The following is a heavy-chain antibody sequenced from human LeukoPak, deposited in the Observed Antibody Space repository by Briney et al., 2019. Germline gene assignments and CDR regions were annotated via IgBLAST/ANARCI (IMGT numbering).Heavy chain of an antibody. CDR3: AKHQGITMILSQCDY. D-gene: IGHD3-22*01. CDR1: GFTFSSYA. CDR2: ISGSGGST. V-gene: IGHV3-23*01. J-gene: IGHJ4*02. Sequence: SGGSLRLSCAASGFTFSSYAMSWVRQAPGKGLEWVSGISGSGGSTYYADSVKGRFTISRDNSKNTLHLQMNSLRADDTAVYYCAKHQGITMILSQCDYWGQGNLVTVSS.